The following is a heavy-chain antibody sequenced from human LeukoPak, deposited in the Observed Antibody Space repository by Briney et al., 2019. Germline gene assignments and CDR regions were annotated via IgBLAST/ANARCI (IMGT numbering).Heavy chain of an antibody. CDR1: GFTFSSYS. Sequence: GGSLRLSCAASGFTFSSYSMNWVRQAPGKGLEWVSYISSSSSTIYYADSVKGRFTISRDNAKNSLYLQMNSLRAEDTAVYYCARDTYYYYYYYMDVWGKGTTVTVS. CDR3: ARDTYYYYYYYMDV. J-gene: IGHJ6*03. CDR2: ISSSSSTI. V-gene: IGHV3-48*01.